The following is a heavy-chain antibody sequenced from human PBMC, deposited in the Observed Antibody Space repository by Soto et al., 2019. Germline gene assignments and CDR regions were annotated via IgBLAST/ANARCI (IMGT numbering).Heavy chain of an antibody. CDR2: IYYSGST. D-gene: IGHD6-19*01. CDR3: ARRGSGFDNWFDP. CDR1: GGSISTSTYY. Sequence: LETLSLTHTASGGSISTSTYYWCWIRQPPGKGLEWIGSIYYSGSTYYNPSLKSRVTISVDTSKNQFSLKLSSVTAADTAVYYCARRGSGFDNWFDPWGQGTLVTVSS. J-gene: IGHJ5*02. V-gene: IGHV4-39*01.